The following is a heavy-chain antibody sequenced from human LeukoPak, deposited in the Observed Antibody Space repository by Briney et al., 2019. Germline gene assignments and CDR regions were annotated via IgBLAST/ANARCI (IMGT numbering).Heavy chain of an antibody. J-gene: IGHJ6*02. CDR3: ATVSAYYYYGMDV. V-gene: IGHV1-24*01. CDR2: FDPEDGET. CDR1: GYTLTELS. Sequence: ASVKVSCKVSGYTLTELSMHWVRQAPGKGLEWMGGFDPEDGETIYAQKFQGRATMTEDTSIDTAYMELSSLRSEDTAVYYCATVSAYYYYGMDVWGQGTTVTVSS.